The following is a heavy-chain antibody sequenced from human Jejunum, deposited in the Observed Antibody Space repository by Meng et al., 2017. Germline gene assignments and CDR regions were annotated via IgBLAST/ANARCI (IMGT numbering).Heavy chain of an antibody. CDR2: IHHGGDT. CDR1: GASISSGYW. V-gene: IGHV4-4*02. CDR3: ARNGAYSADH. D-gene: IGHD2-15*01. J-gene: IGHJ4*02. Sequence: QVQLKEAGPGRVETSGTLSLTGAVSGASISSGYWCSWFRQTPGKGLEWIGEIHHGGDTNYNPSLKSRVNISVDKSNNQYSLRLTSVTAADTAMYYCARNGAYSADHWGQGTLVTVSS.